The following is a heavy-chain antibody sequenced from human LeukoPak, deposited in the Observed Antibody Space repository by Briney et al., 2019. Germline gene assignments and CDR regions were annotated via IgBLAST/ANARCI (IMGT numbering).Heavy chain of an antibody. CDR3: ARDGGCSGGSCYGY. CDR1: GYTFTSYA. V-gene: IGHV1-3*01. D-gene: IGHD2-15*01. J-gene: IGHJ4*02. Sequence: ASVKVSCKASGYTFTSYAMHWVRQAPGQRLEWMGWINAGNGNTKYSQKFQGRVTITRDTSASTAYMGLSSLRSEDTAVYYCARDGGCSGGSCYGYWGQGTLVTVSS. CDR2: INAGNGNT.